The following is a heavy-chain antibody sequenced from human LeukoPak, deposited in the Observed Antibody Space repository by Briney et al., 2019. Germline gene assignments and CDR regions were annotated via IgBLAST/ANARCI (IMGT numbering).Heavy chain of an antibody. J-gene: IGHJ3*01. CDR1: GFTFSSYT. V-gene: IGHV3-21*04. CDR2: ISTSSLYI. CDR3: AIHGGGTIRIEAFDV. Sequence: GGSLRLSCAASGFTFSSYTMTWVRQAPGKGLEWVSSISTSSLYIYYADSMKGRFTISRDNAKNSLYLQMNSLRDEDTALYYCAIHGGGTIRIEAFDVWGQGTMVTISS. D-gene: IGHD3-3*01.